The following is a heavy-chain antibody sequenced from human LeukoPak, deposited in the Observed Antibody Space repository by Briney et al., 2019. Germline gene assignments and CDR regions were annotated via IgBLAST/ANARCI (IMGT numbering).Heavy chain of an antibody. CDR3: AKDSDSSGDFDY. J-gene: IGHJ4*02. CDR2: ISGSGGST. CDR1: GFTFSSYA. V-gene: IGHV3-23*01. D-gene: IGHD6-19*01. Sequence: GGSLRLSCAASGFTFSSYAMSWVRQAPGKGLERVSAISGSGGSTYYADSVKGRFTISRDNSKNTLYLQMNSLRAEDTAVYYCAKDSDSSGDFDYWGEGTLVSVSS.